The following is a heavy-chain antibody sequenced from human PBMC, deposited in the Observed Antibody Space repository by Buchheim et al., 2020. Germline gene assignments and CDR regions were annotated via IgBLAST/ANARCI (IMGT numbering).Heavy chain of an antibody. D-gene: IGHD1-26*01. CDR2: INHSGST. CDR3: ARGGVGAPTS. Sequence: QVQLQQWGAGLLKPSETLSLTCAVYGGSFSGYYWSWIRQPPGKGLEWIGEINHSGSTNYNPSLKSRVTISVNTSKHQFFLHLSSVTAADTAVYYCARGGVGAPTSWGQGTL. J-gene: IGHJ5*02. V-gene: IGHV4-34*01. CDR1: GGSFSGYY.